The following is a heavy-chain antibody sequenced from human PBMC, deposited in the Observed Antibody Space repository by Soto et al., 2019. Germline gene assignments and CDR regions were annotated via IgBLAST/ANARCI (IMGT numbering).Heavy chain of an antibody. CDR1: GFTFSSYC. D-gene: IGHD3-22*01. V-gene: IGHV3-21*05. J-gene: IGHJ4*02. CDR2: ISSSSSYI. Sequence: GSSLMLSSGTPGFTFSSYCLNWLLQAPGEGLSWVSYISSSSSYIYYADSVKGRFTISRDNAKNTLYLQRNSLTAEDTAVYYCARDPKTYYYDSSGSRVFDYWGQGTLVTVSS. CDR3: ARDPKTYYYDSSGSRVFDY.